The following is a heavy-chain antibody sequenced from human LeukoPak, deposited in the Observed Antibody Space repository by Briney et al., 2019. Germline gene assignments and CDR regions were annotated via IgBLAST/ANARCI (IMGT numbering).Heavy chain of an antibody. CDR3: AREVVRYSRGWPDY. CDR2: ISAYNGYT. Sequence: ASVKVSCKASGYTFTSYAISWVRQAPGQGLEWMGWISAYNGYTTYAQKFQGRVTLTTDTSTSTVYMDLGSLRSDDTAVYYCAREVVRYSRGWPDYWGPGTLVTVSS. J-gene: IGHJ4*02. CDR1: GYTFTSYA. D-gene: IGHD6-19*01. V-gene: IGHV1-18*01.